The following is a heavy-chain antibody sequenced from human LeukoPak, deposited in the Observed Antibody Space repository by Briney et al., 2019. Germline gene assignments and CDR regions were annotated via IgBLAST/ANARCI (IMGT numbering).Heavy chain of an antibody. CDR1: GFTFDDHG. J-gene: IGHJ4*02. CDR3: ARGAYYDSSASPLDY. Sequence: PGGSLRLSCAASGFTFDDHGMSWVRQTPGKGLEWVSGINWNGGSTAHADSVKGRFTISRDNAKNSLYLQMNSLGAEDTALYHCARGAYYDSSASPLDYWGQGTLVTVSS. D-gene: IGHD3-22*01. V-gene: IGHV3-20*01. CDR2: INWNGGST.